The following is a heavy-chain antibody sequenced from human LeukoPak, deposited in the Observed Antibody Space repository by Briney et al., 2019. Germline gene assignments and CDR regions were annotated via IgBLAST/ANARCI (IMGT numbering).Heavy chain of an antibody. Sequence: GGSLRLSCAASGFTFSSYSMNWVRQAPGKGLEWVSSISSSSSYIYYADSVKGRITISRDNAKNSLYLQMNSLRAEDTAVYYCARGTYYYDSSGRFDPWGQGTLVTVSS. CDR2: ISSSSSYI. V-gene: IGHV3-21*01. CDR1: GFTFSSYS. D-gene: IGHD3-22*01. CDR3: ARGTYYYDSSGRFDP. J-gene: IGHJ5*02.